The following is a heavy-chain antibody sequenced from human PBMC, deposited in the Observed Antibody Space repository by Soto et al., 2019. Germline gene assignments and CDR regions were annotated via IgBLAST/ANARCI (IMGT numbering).Heavy chain of an antibody. V-gene: IGHV3-7*01. CDR3: ARDNRYYYDFWSGYYPMAFDI. CDR1: GFTFSSYW. Sequence: GGSLRLSCAASGFTFSSYWMSWVRQAPGKGLEWVANIKQDGSEKYYVDSVKGRFTISRDNAKNSLYLQMNSLGAEDTAVYYCARDNRYYYDFWSGYYPMAFDIWGQGTMLTVSS. D-gene: IGHD3-3*01. CDR2: IKQDGSEK. J-gene: IGHJ3*02.